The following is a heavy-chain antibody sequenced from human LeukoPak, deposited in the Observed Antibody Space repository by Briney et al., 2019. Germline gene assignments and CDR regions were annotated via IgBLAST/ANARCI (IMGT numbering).Heavy chain of an antibody. CDR2: IYSGGST. Sequence: GGSLRLSCAASGFTVSSNYMSWVRQAPGKGLEWVSVIYSGGSTYYADSVKGRFTISRDNSKNTLYLQMNSLRAEDTAVYYCARDRNWNYLGLFDYWGQGTLVTISS. CDR3: ARDRNWNYLGLFDY. CDR1: GFTVSSNY. J-gene: IGHJ4*02. V-gene: IGHV3-66*01. D-gene: IGHD1-7*01.